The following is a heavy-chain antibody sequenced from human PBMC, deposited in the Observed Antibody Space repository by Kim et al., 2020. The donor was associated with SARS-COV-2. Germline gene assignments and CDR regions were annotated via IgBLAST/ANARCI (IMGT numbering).Heavy chain of an antibody. CDR2: WSN. J-gene: IGHJ6*02. V-gene: IGHV6-1*01. Sequence: WSNEYAVSVKSRITINSDTSKNQFSLQLSSVTPEDTAVYYCARDGPYAMDVWGQGTTVTVSS. CDR3: ARDGPYAMDV.